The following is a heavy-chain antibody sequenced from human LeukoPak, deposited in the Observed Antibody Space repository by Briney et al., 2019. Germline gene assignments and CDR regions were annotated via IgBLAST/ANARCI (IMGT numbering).Heavy chain of an antibody. CDR1: GFTFSSFG. Sequence: GGSLRLSCAASGFTFSSFGMGWVRQAPGKSLEWVSTFGISGSTYFADSVKGRFTISRDTSKNTLYLQMDSLRSEDTAVYYCARDKYSSSSLYNWFDPWGQGTLVTVSS. D-gene: IGHD6-6*01. V-gene: IGHV3-23*01. J-gene: IGHJ5*02. CDR3: ARDKYSSSSLYNWFDP. CDR2: FGISGST.